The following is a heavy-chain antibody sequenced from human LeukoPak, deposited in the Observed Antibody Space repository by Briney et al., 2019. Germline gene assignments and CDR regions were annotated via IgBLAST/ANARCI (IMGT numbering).Heavy chain of an antibody. V-gene: IGHV1-18*04. CDR2: ISAYNGNT. Sequence: ASVKVSCKASGYTFTGYYMHWVRQAPGQGLEWMGWISAYNGNTNYAQKLQGRVTMTTDTSTSTAYMELRSLRSDDTAVYYCARVAYYDSSDYWGQGTLVTVSS. D-gene: IGHD3-22*01. CDR3: ARVAYYDSSDY. J-gene: IGHJ4*02. CDR1: GYTFTGYY.